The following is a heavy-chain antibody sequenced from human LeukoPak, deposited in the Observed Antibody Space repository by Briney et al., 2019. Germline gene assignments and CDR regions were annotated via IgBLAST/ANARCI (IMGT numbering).Heavy chain of an antibody. Sequence: PSETLSLTCTVSGGSISHYYWSWIRQPPGKGLEWIGYIYYNGNTYYNPSLRSRVTMSVDTSKNQFSLKLNSVTAADTAVYYCARLKGGRLYYFDYWGQGTLVTVSS. CDR3: ARLKGGRLYYFDY. CDR2: IYYNGNT. V-gene: IGHV4-59*08. CDR1: GGSISHYY. J-gene: IGHJ4*02.